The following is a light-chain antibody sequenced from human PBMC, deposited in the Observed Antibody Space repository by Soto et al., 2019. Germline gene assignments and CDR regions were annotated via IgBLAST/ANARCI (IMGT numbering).Light chain of an antibody. Sequence: EIVLTQSPGTLSLSPGERATLSCRASQSVSSSYLAWYQQKPGQAPRLLVDGASSRATGIPDRFSGSGSGTYFTLTISRLAPEDFAVYYCQQYGSSPAFGGGTKVEIK. CDR3: QQYGSSPA. CDR1: QSVSSSY. CDR2: GAS. J-gene: IGKJ4*01. V-gene: IGKV3-20*01.